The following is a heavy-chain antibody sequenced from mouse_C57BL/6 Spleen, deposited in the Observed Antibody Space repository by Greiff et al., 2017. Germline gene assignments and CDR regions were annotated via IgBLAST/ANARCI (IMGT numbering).Heavy chain of an antibody. V-gene: IGHV7-4*01. Sequence: EVQLVESGGGLVQPGASLRLSCAASGFTFTDYYMSWVRQPPGKAPEWLALIRNKANGYTTEYTASVKGRFTISRDNSQNILYLQMNTLSAEDSATYYCVKAVRSSFYYAMDYWGQGTSVTVSS. CDR3: VKAVRSSFYYAMDY. J-gene: IGHJ4*01. CDR2: IRNKANGYTT. D-gene: IGHD1-1*01. CDR1: GFTFTDYY.